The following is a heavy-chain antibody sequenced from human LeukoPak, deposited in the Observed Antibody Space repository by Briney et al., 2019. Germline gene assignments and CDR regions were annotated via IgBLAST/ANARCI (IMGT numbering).Heavy chain of an antibody. V-gene: IGHV1-8*02. CDR2: MNPNSGNT. CDR1: GYTFTSYG. Sequence: ASVKVSCKASGYTFTSYGISWVRQAPGQGLEWMGWMNPNSGNTGYAQKFQGRVTMTRNTSIGTAYMELSSLRSEDTAVYYCARGLSVVVGGNWFDPWGQGTLVTVSS. D-gene: IGHD1-26*01. CDR3: ARGLSVVVGGNWFDP. J-gene: IGHJ5*02.